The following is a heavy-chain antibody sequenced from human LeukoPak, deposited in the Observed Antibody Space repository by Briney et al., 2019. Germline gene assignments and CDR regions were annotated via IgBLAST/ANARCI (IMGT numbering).Heavy chain of an antibody. D-gene: IGHD3-10*01. J-gene: IGHJ6*02. Sequence: SETLSLTCAVYGGSFSGYYWTWIRQPPGKGLEWIGEINHVGSTKYNPSLKSRATMSVDPSKNQFSLKLSAVTAADTAFYYCARGRNNQITMIRGPNHYFGLDVWGQGTTVTVSS. CDR1: GGSFSGYY. V-gene: IGHV4-34*01. CDR3: ARGRNNQITMIRGPNHYFGLDV. CDR2: INHVGST.